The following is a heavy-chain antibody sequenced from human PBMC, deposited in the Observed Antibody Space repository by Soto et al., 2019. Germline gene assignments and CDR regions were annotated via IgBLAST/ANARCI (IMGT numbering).Heavy chain of an antibody. CDR1: GGSISTSSYY. D-gene: IGHD3-22*01. CDR3: ARDYGSSGDY. V-gene: IGHV4-39*01. Sequence: QLQLQESGPGLVKPSETLSLTCTVSGGSISTSSYYWGWIRQPPGKGLEWIGSIYYSGSTYYNPFLKSRVTISVDTSKNQFSLKLSSGSPADTAVYYCARDYGSSGDYWGQGTLVTVSS. J-gene: IGHJ4*02. CDR2: IYYSGST.